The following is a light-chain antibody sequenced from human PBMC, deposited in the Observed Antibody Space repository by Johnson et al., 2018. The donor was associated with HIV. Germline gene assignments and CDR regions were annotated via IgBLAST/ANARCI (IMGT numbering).Light chain of an antibody. Sequence: QSVLTQPPSVSAAPGQKVTISCSGSSSNIGNNYVSWYQQLPGTAPKLLIYDNNKRPSGIPDRFYGSKSGTSGNPGLTGLQTGDEADYYCGYWDSSMSAYVFGTGTKVTVL. CDR3: GYWDSSMSAYV. V-gene: IGLV1-51*01. CDR2: DNN. J-gene: IGLJ1*01. CDR1: SSNIGNNY.